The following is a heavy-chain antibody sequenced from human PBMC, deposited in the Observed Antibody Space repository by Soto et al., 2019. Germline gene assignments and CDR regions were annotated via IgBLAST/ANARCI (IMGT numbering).Heavy chain of an antibody. J-gene: IGHJ4*02. D-gene: IGHD4-17*01. CDR1: GGTFSNSP. Sequence: ASVKVSCKASGGTFSNSPISWVRQAPGQGLEWMGWISAYNGNTNYAQKLQGRVTMTTDTSTSTAYMELRSLRSDDTAVYYCARDLTTDYWGQGTLVTVSS. V-gene: IGHV1-18*01. CDR2: ISAYNGNT. CDR3: ARDLTTDY.